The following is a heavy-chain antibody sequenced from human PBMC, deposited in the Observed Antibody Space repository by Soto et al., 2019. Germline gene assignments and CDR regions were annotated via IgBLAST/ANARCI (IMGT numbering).Heavy chain of an antibody. Sequence: PGGSLRLSCAASGFTFSSYAMSWVRQAPGKGLEWVSAISGSGGSTYYADSVKGRFTISRDNSKNTLYLQMNSLRAEDTAEYYCAKDGGETDYERTLRFLDIPPFDYYMDVWGKGTTVTVSS. CDR3: AKDGGETDYERTLRFLDIPPFDYYMDV. CDR2: ISGSGGST. V-gene: IGHV3-23*01. CDR1: GFTFSSYA. J-gene: IGHJ6*03. D-gene: IGHD3-3*01.